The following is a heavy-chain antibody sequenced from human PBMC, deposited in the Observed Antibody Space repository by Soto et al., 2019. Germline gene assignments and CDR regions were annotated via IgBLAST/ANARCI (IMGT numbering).Heavy chain of an antibody. D-gene: IGHD6-19*01. CDR2: VSYSGST. V-gene: IGHV4-39*01. CDR3: SRIAVSGPITGFDY. CDR1: GGPISNSSYL. Sequence: PSETLSLTCTVSGGPISNSSYLWGWIRQPPGKGLQWIGSVSYSGSTYYNTSLKSRVTISADTSKTQSSLRLSSVTAADTAVYYCSRIAVSGPITGFDYWGRGALVTVSS. J-gene: IGHJ4*02.